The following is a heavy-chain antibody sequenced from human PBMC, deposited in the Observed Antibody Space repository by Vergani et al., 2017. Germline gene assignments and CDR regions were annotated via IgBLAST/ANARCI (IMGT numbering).Heavy chain of an antibody. CDR1: GFTFSSYA. V-gene: IGHV3-23*01. CDR2: ISGSGGST. CDR3: ARALYCSSTSCYLYYYYYYMDV. D-gene: IGHD2-2*01. Sequence: EVQLLESGGGLVQPGGSLRLSCAASGFTFSSYAMSWVRQAPGKGLEWVSAISGSGGSTYYADSVKGRFTISRDNSKNTLYLQMNSLRAEDTAVYYCARALYCSSTSCYLYYYYYYMDVWGKGP. J-gene: IGHJ6*03.